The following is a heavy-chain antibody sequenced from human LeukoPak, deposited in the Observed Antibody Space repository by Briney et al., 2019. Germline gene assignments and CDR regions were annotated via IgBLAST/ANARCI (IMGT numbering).Heavy chain of an antibody. CDR2: IYYSGST. CDR3: ARLLVRDWFDP. J-gene: IGHJ5*02. V-gene: IGHV4-59*08. CDR1: GGSISIYY. Sequence: SETLSLTCTVSGGSISIYYWSWIRQPPGKGLEWIGYIYYSGSTNYNPSLKSRVTISVDTSKNQFSLKLSSVTAADTAVYYCARLLVRDWFDPWGQGTLVTVSS.